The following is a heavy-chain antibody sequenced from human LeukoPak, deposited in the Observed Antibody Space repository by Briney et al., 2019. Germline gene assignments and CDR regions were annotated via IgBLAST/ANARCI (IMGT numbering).Heavy chain of an antibody. Sequence: GGSLRLSCAASGFTFSDFYMSWIRQAPGVGLEWISYIGTRSNPIYYADSVKGRFTISRDDAKNSLYLQMNSLRDEDTAVYFCAREARGSGRDFDYWGQGILVTVSS. J-gene: IGHJ4*02. CDR2: IGTRSNPI. D-gene: IGHD1-26*01. CDR3: AREARGSGRDFDY. CDR1: GFTFSDFY. V-gene: IGHV3-11*01.